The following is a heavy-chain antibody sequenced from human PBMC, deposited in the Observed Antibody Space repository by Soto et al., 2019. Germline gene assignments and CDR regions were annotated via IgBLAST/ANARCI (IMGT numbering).Heavy chain of an antibody. Sequence: QPGGSLRLSCVASGFTFSSYWMSWVRQAPGKGLEWVANIKQDGSDKYYVDSVKGRFTISRDNAMHSLYLQMNSLRAEDTAVYYCARNRPDIVATPYGGYGMDVWGQGTTVTVSS. J-gene: IGHJ6*02. CDR1: GFTFSSYW. CDR2: IKQDGSDK. CDR3: ARNRPDIVATPYGGYGMDV. D-gene: IGHD5-12*01. V-gene: IGHV3-7*01.